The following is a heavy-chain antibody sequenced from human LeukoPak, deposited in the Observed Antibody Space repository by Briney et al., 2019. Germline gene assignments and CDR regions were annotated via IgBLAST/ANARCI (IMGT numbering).Heavy chain of an antibody. Sequence: GGSLRLSCAASGFTFSSYSMNWVRQAPGKGLEWVSSISSSSSYIYYADSVRGRFTISRGNAKNSLYLQMNSLRAEDTAVYYCARAVQKAEDYWGQGTLVTVSS. CDR2: ISSSSSYI. V-gene: IGHV3-21*01. J-gene: IGHJ4*02. D-gene: IGHD3-10*01. CDR3: ARAVQKAEDY. CDR1: GFTFSSYS.